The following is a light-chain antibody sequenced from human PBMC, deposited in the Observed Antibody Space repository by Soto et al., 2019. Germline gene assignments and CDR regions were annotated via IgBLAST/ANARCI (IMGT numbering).Light chain of an antibody. CDR1: NSNIGSDYG. V-gene: IGLV1-40*01. CDR3: SSYTSSSTPYV. CDR2: GNS. J-gene: IGLJ1*01. Sequence: QSVLTQPPSVSGAPGQRVTISCTGTNSNIGSDYGVHWYQQFPGTAPKLLIYGNSNRPSGVSNRFSGSKSGNTASLTISGLQAEDEADYYCSSYTSSSTPYVFGTGTKVTVL.